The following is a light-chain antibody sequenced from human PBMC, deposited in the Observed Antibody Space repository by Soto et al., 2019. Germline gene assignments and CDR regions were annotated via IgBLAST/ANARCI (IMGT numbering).Light chain of an antibody. V-gene: IGKV3-15*01. CDR2: AAS. CDR3: QQYNNWPQT. CDR1: RTVHSN. Sequence: EIVMTQSPATVSVSPGDRVTLSCRASRTVHSNLAWYQQKPGQAPRLLIYAASTRATGIPARFSGSGSGTEFTLTISSLQSEDFAVYYCQQYNNWPQTFGQGTKV. J-gene: IGKJ1*01.